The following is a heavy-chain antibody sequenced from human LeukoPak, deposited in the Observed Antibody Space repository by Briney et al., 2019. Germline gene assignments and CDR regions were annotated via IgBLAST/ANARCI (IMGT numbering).Heavy chain of an antibody. V-gene: IGHV4-39*01. J-gene: IGHJ3*02. Sequence: PSETLSLTCTVSGGSISSSSYYWGWIRQPPGKGLEWIGSIYYSGSTYYNPSLKSRVTISVDTSKNQFSLKLSSVTAADTAVYYCAISTGRGPFDIWGQGTMVTVSS. D-gene: IGHD1-1*01. CDR1: GGSISSSSYY. CDR2: IYYSGST. CDR3: AISTGRGPFDI.